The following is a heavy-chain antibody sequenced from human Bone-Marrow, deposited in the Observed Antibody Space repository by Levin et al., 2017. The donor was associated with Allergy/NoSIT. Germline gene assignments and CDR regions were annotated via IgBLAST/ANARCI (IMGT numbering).Heavy chain of an antibody. CDR3: ARQGPSGGPYFDS. D-gene: IGHD3-10*01. CDR1: GYIFFNYW. CDR2: IYPVDSDT. J-gene: IGHJ4*02. V-gene: IGHV5-51*01. Sequence: GESLKISCEGSGYIFFNYWIGWVRQLPGKGLEWMGIIYPVDSDTRYNPSLEGHVIISVDKSINTAYLQWNSLKASDTAMYYCARQGPSGGPYFDSWGQGTLVTVSS.